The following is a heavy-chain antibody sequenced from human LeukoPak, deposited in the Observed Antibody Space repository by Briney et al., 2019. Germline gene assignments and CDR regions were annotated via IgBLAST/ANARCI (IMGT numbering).Heavy chain of an antibody. Sequence: ASVKVSCKVSGYTLTELSMHWVRQAPGKGLEWMGGFDPEDGETIYAQKFQGRVTMTEDTSTDTAYMELSSLRSEDTAVYYCATVRGGGPYYYDSSGYYFGWGQGTLVTASS. D-gene: IGHD3-22*01. CDR1: GYTLTELS. J-gene: IGHJ4*02. CDR2: FDPEDGET. V-gene: IGHV1-24*01. CDR3: ATVRGGGPYYYDSSGYYFG.